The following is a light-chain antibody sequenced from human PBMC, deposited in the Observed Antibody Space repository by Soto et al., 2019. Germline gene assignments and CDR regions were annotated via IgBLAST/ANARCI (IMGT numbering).Light chain of an antibody. V-gene: IGLV1-40*01. CDR2: GNN. CDR3: QSYDISRSGFV. J-gene: IGLJ1*01. CDR1: SSNIGAGYD. Sequence: QPVLTQPPSVSGAPGQRVTISCTGSSSNIGAGYDVHYYQQLPGRAPKLLIYGNNNRPSGVPDRFSGSKSGTSASLAITGLRAEDEADYYCQSYDISRSGFVFGTGTKVTVL.